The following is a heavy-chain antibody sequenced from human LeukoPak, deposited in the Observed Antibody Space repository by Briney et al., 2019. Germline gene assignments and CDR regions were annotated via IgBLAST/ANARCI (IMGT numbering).Heavy chain of an antibody. V-gene: IGHV1-46*01. CDR1: GYTFTSYY. CDR3: ARVGRGGDYSKIYYYYYMDV. Sequence: ASVKVSCKASGYTFTSYYMHWVRQAPGQGLEWMGIVNPSGGSTSYAQKFQGRVTMTRDTSTSTVYMELSSLRSEDTAVYYCARVGRGGDYSKIYYYYYMDVWGKGTTVTVSS. D-gene: IGHD4-11*01. J-gene: IGHJ6*03. CDR2: VNPSGGST.